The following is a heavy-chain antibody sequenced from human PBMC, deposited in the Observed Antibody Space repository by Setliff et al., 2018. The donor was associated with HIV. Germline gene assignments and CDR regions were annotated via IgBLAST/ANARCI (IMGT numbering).Heavy chain of an antibody. CDR3: AREGLIWFGELSLDDAFDI. V-gene: IGHV1-18*01. D-gene: IGHD3-10*01. Sequence: ASVKVSCKASGYTFTSNGISWVRQAPGQGLEWMGWISAYNGNTNYAQKLQGRVTMTTDTSTSTAYMELRSLRSDDTAVYYCAREGLIWFGELSLDDAFDIWGQGTMVTVSS. J-gene: IGHJ3*02. CDR2: ISAYNGNT. CDR1: GYTFTSNG.